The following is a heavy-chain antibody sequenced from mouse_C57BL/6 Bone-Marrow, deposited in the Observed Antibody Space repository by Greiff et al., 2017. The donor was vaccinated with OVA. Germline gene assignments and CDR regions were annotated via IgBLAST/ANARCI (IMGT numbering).Heavy chain of an antibody. CDR3: TRVWLGYYAMDY. CDR2: ISSGGDYI. D-gene: IGHD2-10*02. J-gene: IGHJ4*01. V-gene: IGHV5-9-1*02. CDR1: GFTFSSYA. Sequence: EVNLVESGEGLVKPGGSLKLSCAASGFTFSSYAMSWVRQTPEKRLEWVAYISSGGDYIYYADTVKGRFTISRDNARNTLYLQMSSLKSEDTAMYYCTRVWLGYYAMDYWGQGTSVTVSS.